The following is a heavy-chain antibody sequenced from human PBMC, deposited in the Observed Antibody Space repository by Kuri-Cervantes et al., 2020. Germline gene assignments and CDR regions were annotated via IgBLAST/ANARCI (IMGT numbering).Heavy chain of an antibody. J-gene: IGHJ5*02. D-gene: IGHD6-13*01. CDR1: GYSISSGYY. CDR2: IYHSGST. V-gene: IGHV4-38-2*01. CDR3: ARHQRQQITNDRFDP. Sequence: ESLKISCAVSGYSISSGYYWGWIRQPPGKGLEWIGSIYHSGSTYYNPSLKSRVTISIDTSKNQFSLRMSSVTAADTAVYYCARHQRQQITNDRFDPWGQGTLVTVSS.